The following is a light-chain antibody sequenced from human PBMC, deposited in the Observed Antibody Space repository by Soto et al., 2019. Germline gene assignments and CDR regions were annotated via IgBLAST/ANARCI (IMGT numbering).Light chain of an antibody. Sequence: EIVLTQSPAVLSLSPGERATLSCRASQYVGSYLAWYQQKPGQAPRLLIYDASNRATGVPGRFSGSGSGTDFTLTISSLEPEDLAVYYCQQRTDWPTTFGQGTKVEIK. CDR1: QYVGSY. CDR3: QQRTDWPTT. CDR2: DAS. V-gene: IGKV3-11*01. J-gene: IGKJ1*01.